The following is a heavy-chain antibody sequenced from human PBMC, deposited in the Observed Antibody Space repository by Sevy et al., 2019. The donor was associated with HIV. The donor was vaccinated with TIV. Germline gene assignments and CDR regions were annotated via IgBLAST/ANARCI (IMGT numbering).Heavy chain of an antibody. CDR3: AHRHGGFGEFRYTPPYFDY. CDR2: IYWNDDK. J-gene: IGHJ4*02. V-gene: IGHV2-5*01. Sequence: SGPTLVNPTQTLTLTCTFSGFSLSTSGVGVGWIRQPPGKALEWLALIYWNDDKRYSPSLKSRLTITKDTSKNQVVLTMTNMDPVDTATYYCAHRHGGFGEFRYTPPYFDYWGQGTLVTVSS. D-gene: IGHD3-10*01. CDR1: GFSLSTSGVG.